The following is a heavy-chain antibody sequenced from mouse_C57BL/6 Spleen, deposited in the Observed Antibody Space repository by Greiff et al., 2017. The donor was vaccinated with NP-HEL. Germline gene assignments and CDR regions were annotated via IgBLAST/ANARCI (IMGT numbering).Heavy chain of an antibody. CDR2: INPNNGGT. Sequence: VQLQQSGPELVKPGASVKMSCKASGYTFTDYNMHWVKQSHGKSLEWIGYINPNNGGTSSNQQFKGKATLTVNKSSSTAYRELRSLTSEDSAVYYCARRIATVRAMDYWGQGTSVTVSS. CDR1: GYTFTDYN. D-gene: IGHD1-1*01. CDR3: ARRIATVRAMDY. V-gene: IGHV1-22*01. J-gene: IGHJ4*01.